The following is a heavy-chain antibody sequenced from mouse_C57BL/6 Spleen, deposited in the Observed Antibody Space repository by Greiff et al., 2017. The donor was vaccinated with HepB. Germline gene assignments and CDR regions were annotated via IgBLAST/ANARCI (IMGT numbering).Heavy chain of an antibody. CDR2: IYPRSGNT. Sequence: VQLKESGAELARPGASVKLSCKASGYTFTSYGISWVKQRTGQGLEWIGEIYPRSGNTYYNEKFKGKATLTADKSSSTAYMELRSLTSEDSAVYFCARVTTVVPLGFDVWGTGTTVTVSS. D-gene: IGHD1-1*01. CDR1: GYTFTSYG. J-gene: IGHJ1*03. CDR3: ARVTTVVPLGFDV. V-gene: IGHV1-81*01.